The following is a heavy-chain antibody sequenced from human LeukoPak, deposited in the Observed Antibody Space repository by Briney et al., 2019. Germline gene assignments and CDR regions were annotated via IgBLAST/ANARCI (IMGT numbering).Heavy chain of an antibody. D-gene: IGHD6-13*01. J-gene: IGHJ6*03. CDR2: TYYRSTRNN. CDR1: GDSVSSNSAA. V-gene: IGHV6-1*01. Sequence: SQTLSLTFAISGDSVSSNSAAWNRIRQSPSRGLEWLGKTYYRSTRNNDYAASVKSRITINPDTSKNQFSLQLNSVTPEDTAVYYCARACYSSSWYYSAASGYYYYYYMDVWGKRTTVTISS. CDR3: ARACYSSSWYYSAASGYYYYYYMDV.